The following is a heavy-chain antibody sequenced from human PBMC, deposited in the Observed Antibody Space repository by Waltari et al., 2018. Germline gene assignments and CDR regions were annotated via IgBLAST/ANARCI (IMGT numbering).Heavy chain of an antibody. D-gene: IGHD6-13*01. CDR2: IYHSGGT. Sequence: QVQLQESGPGLVKPSETLSLTCAVSGYSISSGYYWGWIRQPPGKGLEWIGSIYHSGGTYYNPSLKSRVTISVDTSKNQFSLKLSSVTAADTAVYYCARQPGIAAADLLWYFDLWGRGTLVTVSS. CDR1: GYSISSGYY. CDR3: ARQPGIAAADLLWYFDL. V-gene: IGHV4-38-2*01. J-gene: IGHJ2*01.